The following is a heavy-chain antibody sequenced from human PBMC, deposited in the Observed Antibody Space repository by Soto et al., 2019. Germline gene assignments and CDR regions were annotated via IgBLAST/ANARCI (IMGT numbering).Heavy chain of an antibody. CDR2: IIPILGIA. J-gene: IGHJ5*02. Sequence: QVQLVQSGAEVKKPGSSVKVSCKASGGTFSSYTISWVRQAPGQGLEWMGRIIPILGIANYAQKLQGRVKITADKSTSTAYMELSSLRSEDTAVYYCARSPNSGRAGWFDPWGQGTLVTVSS. V-gene: IGHV1-69*02. CDR3: ARSPNSGRAGWFDP. CDR1: GGTFSSYT. D-gene: IGHD2-8*01.